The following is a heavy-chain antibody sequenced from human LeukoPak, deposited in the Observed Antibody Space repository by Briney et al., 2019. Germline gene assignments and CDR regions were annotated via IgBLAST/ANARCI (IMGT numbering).Heavy chain of an antibody. Sequence: PGGSLRLSCAASGFTFSSYAMNWVRQAPGKGLEWVSTISGSGGSKHYAGSVEGRFTISRDNSKNTVYLQMNSLRAEDTAIYYCAKLTSASGAYGVDVWGQGTTVTVSS. J-gene: IGHJ6*02. D-gene: IGHD3-10*01. CDR3: AKLTSASGAYGVDV. V-gene: IGHV3-23*01. CDR2: ISGSGGSK. CDR1: GFTFSSYA.